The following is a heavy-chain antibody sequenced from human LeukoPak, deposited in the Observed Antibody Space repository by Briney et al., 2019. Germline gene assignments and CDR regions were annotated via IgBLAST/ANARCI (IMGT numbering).Heavy chain of an antibody. J-gene: IGHJ3*02. CDR2: ISSSGST. Sequence: SETLSLTCTVSGDSISSGDYYWSWIRQPAGKGLEWIGRISSSGSTNYNPSLKSRVTISVDTSKNQFSLKLSSVTAADTAVYFCARGPYSYDGSGAFDIWGQGTVVTVSS. D-gene: IGHD3-22*01. V-gene: IGHV4-61*02. CDR1: GDSISSGDYY. CDR3: ARGPYSYDGSGAFDI.